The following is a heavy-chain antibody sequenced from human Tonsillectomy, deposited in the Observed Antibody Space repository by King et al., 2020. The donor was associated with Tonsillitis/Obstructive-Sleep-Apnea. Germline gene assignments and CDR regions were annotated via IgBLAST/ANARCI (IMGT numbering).Heavy chain of an antibody. CDR2: IYYSGTT. D-gene: IGHD1-26*01. CDR1: GGSISSSSHY. CDR3: ARQSGDVVYHYYYFDV. J-gene: IGHJ6*03. Sequence: QLQESGPGLVKPSETLSLACPVYGGSISSSSHYWGWIRQPPGKGLEWIGSIYYSGTTYYNPSLESRVTISVDTSKNEFSLKLSSMTAADTAVYYCARQSGDVVYHYYYFDVWGKGTTVTVSS. V-gene: IGHV4-39*01.